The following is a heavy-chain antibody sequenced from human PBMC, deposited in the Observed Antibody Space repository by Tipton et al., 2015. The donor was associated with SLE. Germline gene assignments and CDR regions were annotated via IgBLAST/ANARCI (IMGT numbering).Heavy chain of an antibody. CDR3: ASGPPYDGDY. V-gene: IGHV3-74*01. Sequence: SLRLSCAASGFTFSSYWMHWVRQAPGKGLVWVSRIDSDGTTTNYADSVKGRFTVSRDNAKNTLYLQMNSLRAEDTAVYYCASGPPYDGDYWDQRTLTAASS. CDR1: GFTFSSYW. J-gene: IGHJ4*02. CDR2: IDSDGTTT. D-gene: IGHD3-3*01.